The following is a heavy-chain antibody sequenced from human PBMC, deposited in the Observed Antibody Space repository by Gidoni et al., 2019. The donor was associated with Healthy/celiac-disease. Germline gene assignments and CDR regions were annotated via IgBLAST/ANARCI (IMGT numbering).Heavy chain of an antibody. J-gene: IGHJ4*02. D-gene: IGHD3-3*01. CDR1: GFTFSSYW. V-gene: IGHV3-7*01. CDR3: ARGATGVTIFGGVDY. Sequence: EVQLVESGGGLVQPGGSLRLSCAASGFTFSSYWMSWVRQAPGKGLEWVANIKQDGSEKYYVDSVKGRFTISRDNAKNSLYLQMNSLRAEDTAVYYCARGATGVTIFGGVDYWGQGTLVTVSS. CDR2: IKQDGSEK.